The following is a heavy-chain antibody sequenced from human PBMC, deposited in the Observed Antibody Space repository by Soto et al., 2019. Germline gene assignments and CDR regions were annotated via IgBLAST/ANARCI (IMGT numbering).Heavy chain of an antibody. CDR2: IYPGDSDT. Sequence: PGESLKISCKGSGYSFTSYWIGWVRQMPGKGLEWMGIIYPGDSDTRYSPSFQGQVTISADKSISTAYLQWSSLKASDTAMYYCAIHRSALSSSWYVAFDIWGQGTMVTVSS. D-gene: IGHD6-13*01. CDR3: AIHRSALSSSWYVAFDI. J-gene: IGHJ3*02. V-gene: IGHV5-51*01. CDR1: GYSFTSYW.